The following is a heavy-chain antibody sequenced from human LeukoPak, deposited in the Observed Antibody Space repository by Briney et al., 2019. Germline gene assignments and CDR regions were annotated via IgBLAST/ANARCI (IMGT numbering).Heavy chain of an antibody. CDR1: GFTFSSYS. Sequence: GGSLRLSCAASGFTFSSYSMNWVRQAPGKGLEWVPSISSSSSYIYYADSVKGRFTISRDNAKNSLYLQMNSLRAEDTAVYYCARKCSTSCYGDAFDIWGQGTMVTVSS. V-gene: IGHV3-21*01. D-gene: IGHD2-2*01. J-gene: IGHJ3*02. CDR3: ARKCSTSCYGDAFDI. CDR2: ISSSSSYI.